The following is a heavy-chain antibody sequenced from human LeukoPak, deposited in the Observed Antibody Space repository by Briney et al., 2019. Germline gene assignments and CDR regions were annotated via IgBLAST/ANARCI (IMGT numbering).Heavy chain of an antibody. Sequence: GGSLRLSCAASGFTFSSYAMSWVRQAPAKGLEWVSTISGSGFSTYYADSVKGRFTISRDNSKNTLFLQMNSLRAEDTAVYYCAKEPKRATITGDYWGQGTLVTVSS. CDR2: ISGSGFST. CDR3: AKEPKRATITGDY. V-gene: IGHV3-23*01. D-gene: IGHD5-24*01. CDR1: GFTFSSYA. J-gene: IGHJ4*02.